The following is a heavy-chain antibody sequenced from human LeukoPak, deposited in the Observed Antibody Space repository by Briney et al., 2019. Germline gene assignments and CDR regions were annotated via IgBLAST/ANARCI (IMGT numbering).Heavy chain of an antibody. CDR2: ISGSGGST. CDR1: GSTLSSYA. J-gene: IGHJ4*02. Sequence: GGSLRLSCEASGSTLSSYAMSWFRRAPGKGLEWVSAISGSGGSTYYADSVKGRFTISRDNSKNTLYLQMNSLRAEDTAVYYCAKGRITMIVVVTPIDYWGQGTLVTVSS. D-gene: IGHD3-22*01. V-gene: IGHV3-23*01. CDR3: AKGRITMIVVVTPIDY.